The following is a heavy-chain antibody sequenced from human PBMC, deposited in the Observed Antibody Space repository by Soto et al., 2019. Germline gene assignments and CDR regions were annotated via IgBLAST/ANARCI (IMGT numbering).Heavy chain of an antibody. CDR1: GCTLTELS. J-gene: IGHJ6*02. CDR2: FDPEDGET. Sequence: ASVKVSGKVSGCTLTELSMHWVRQAPGKGLEWMGGFDPEDGETIYAQKFQGRVTMTEDTSTDTAYMELSSLRSEDTAVYYCATDTGDGIVGATRYYYYYGMDVWGQGTTVTVSS. V-gene: IGHV1-24*01. D-gene: IGHD1-26*01. CDR3: ATDTGDGIVGATRYYYYYGMDV.